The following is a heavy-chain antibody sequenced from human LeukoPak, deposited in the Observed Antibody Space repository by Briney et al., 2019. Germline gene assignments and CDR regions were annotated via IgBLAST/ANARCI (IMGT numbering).Heavy chain of an antibody. J-gene: IGHJ4*02. V-gene: IGHV4-34*01. Sequence: SETLSLTCAVYGGSFSGYYWSWIRQPPGKGLEWIGEINHSGSTNYNPSLKSRVTISVDTSKNQFSLKLSSVTAAGAAVYYCARGHATYDFWSGYYGGLDYWGQGTLVTVSS. CDR3: ARGHATYDFWSGYYGGLDY. CDR1: GGSFSGYY. D-gene: IGHD3-3*01. CDR2: INHSGST.